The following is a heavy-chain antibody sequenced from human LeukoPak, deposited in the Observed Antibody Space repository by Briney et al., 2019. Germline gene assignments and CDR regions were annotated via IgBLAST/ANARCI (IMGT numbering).Heavy chain of an antibody. CDR1: GGTFSSYA. V-gene: IGHV1-69*05. CDR2: IIPIFGTA. Sequence: GASVKVSCKASGGTFSSYAISWVRQAPGQGLEWMGGIIPIFGTANYAQKFQGRVTITTDESTSTAYMELSSLRSEDTAVYYCASTMIVVVITSGSFDYWGQGTLVTASS. CDR3: ASTMIVVVITSGSFDY. D-gene: IGHD3-22*01. J-gene: IGHJ4*02.